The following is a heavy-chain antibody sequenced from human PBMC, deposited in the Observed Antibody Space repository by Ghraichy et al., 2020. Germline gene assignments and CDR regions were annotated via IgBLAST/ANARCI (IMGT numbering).Heavy chain of an antibody. CDR2: IYYSGST. V-gene: IGHV4-39*01. CDR3: ARHIFEGRSFDY. Sequence: SETLSLTCTVSGGSISSSSYYWGWIRQPPGKGLEWIGSIYYSGSTYYNPSLKSRVTISVDTSKNQFSLKLSSVTAADTAVYYCARHIFEGRSFDYWGQGTLVTVSS. CDR1: GGSISSSSYY. D-gene: IGHD3-10*01. J-gene: IGHJ4*02.